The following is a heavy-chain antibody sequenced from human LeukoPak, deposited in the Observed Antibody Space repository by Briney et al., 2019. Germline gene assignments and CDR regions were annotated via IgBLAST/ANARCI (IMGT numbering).Heavy chain of an antibody. CDR3: AKGFTSYGYSYGLFAY. CDR2: ISGSGGST. J-gene: IGHJ4*02. CDR1: GFTFSSYA. V-gene: IGHV3-23*01. Sequence: GGSLRLSCAASGFTFSSYAMSWVRQAPGKGLEWVSAISGSGGSTYYADSVKGRFPIYRDNSKNTLYLQMNSLRAEDTAVYYCAKGFTSYGYSYGLFAYWGQGTMVTVSS. D-gene: IGHD5-18*01.